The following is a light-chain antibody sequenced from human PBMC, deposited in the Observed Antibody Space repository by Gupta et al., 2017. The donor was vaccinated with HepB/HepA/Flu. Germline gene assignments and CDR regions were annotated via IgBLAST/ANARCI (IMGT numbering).Light chain of an antibody. Sequence: SYELTQPPSVSVPPRQTASITCPGDKLGDKYACWYQQKPGQSPVLVIYQDSKRPSGIPERFSGSNSGNTATLTIGGTQAMDEADYYCQAWDSSTVVFGGGTKLTVL. CDR3: QAWDSSTVV. V-gene: IGLV3-1*01. J-gene: IGLJ2*01. CDR2: QDS. CDR1: KLGDKY.